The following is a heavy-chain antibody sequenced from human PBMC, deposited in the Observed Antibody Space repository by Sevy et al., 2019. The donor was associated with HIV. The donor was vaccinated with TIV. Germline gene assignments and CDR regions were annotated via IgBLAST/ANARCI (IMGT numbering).Heavy chain of an antibody. CDR2: INHSGST. CDR3: ARAPPIVVVPAAPSWFDP. Sequence: SETLSLTCAVYGGSFSGYYWNWIRQPPGKGLEWIGEINHSGSTNYNPSPKSRVTISVETSKNQFSLKLSSVTAADTAVYYCARAPPIVVVPAAPSWFDPWGQGTLVTVSS. V-gene: IGHV4-34*01. J-gene: IGHJ5*02. D-gene: IGHD2-2*01. CDR1: GGSFSGYY.